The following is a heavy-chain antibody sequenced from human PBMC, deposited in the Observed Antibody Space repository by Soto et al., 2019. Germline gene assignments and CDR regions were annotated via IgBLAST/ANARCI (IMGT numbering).Heavy chain of an antibody. CDR3: ARSHCIRPGCYEYQYYGMDV. CDR1: GGTFSSYA. D-gene: IGHD2-2*01. CDR2: IIPISGTA. J-gene: IGHJ6*02. Sequence: SVKVSCKASGGTFSSYAISWVRQAPGQGLEWMGGIIPISGTANYAQKFQGRVTITADASMSTAYMELSRLKSEDTAVYYCARSHCIRPGCYEYQYYGMDVWGQGTTVTVSS. V-gene: IGHV1-69*13.